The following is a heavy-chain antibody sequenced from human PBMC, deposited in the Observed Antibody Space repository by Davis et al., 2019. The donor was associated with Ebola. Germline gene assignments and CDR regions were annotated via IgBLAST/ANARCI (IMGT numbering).Heavy chain of an antibody. J-gene: IGHJ3*02. Sequence: PGGSLRPSCAASGFTVSSNYMSWVRQAPGKGLEWVSVIYSGGSTYYADSVKGRFTISRDNSKNTLYLQMNSLRAEDTAVYYCARGGPASVHDAFDIWGQGTMVTVSS. V-gene: IGHV3-53*01. CDR1: GFTVSSNY. CDR2: IYSGGST. D-gene: IGHD5/OR15-5a*01. CDR3: ARGGPASVHDAFDI.